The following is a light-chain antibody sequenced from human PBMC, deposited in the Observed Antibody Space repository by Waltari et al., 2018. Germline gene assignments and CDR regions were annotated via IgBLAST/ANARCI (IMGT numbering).Light chain of an antibody. Sequence: QSALTQPPSASGSPGQSVTISCTGTSSDVGGYNYVFWYQQHPGKAPNLMIYEVSNRPSGGPVRFSGAKSGRPASLTVSGLQAEDEADYYCSSYAGSNNHVVFGGGTKLTVL. V-gene: IGLV2-8*01. CDR1: SSDVGGYNY. CDR3: SSYAGSNNHVV. J-gene: IGLJ2*01. CDR2: EVS.